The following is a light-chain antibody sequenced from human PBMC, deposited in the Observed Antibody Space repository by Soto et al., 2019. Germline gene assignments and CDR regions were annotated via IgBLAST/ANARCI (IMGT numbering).Light chain of an antibody. CDR3: QPYHTWPVT. V-gene: IGKV3-15*01. CDR1: QGISKK. J-gene: IGKJ4*01. Sequence: IVMTQYPATLSVAPGGRATFSCMASQGISKKVAWYQHKPGQAPRLLISAVSTGATGVTARFSGSGSGTEFTLTINSLQSEDCATYYCQPYHTWPVTFGEGTKVDIK. CDR2: AVS.